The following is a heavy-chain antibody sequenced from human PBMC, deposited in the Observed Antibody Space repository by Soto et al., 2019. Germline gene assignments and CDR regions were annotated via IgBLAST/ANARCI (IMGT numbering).Heavy chain of an antibody. CDR2: ILVGGST. Sequence: LRRSCAASGFTCSSYDMSWVRQAPGKGLEWVSTILVGGSTHYPDSVKGRFTISRDNSKNTVFLQMNSLTPGDTAVYYCAKATATGGGAFDICGQGTVVTVSS. CDR3: AKATATGGGAFDI. CDR1: GFTCSSYD. J-gene: IGHJ3*02. V-gene: IGHV3-23*01. D-gene: IGHD2-8*02.